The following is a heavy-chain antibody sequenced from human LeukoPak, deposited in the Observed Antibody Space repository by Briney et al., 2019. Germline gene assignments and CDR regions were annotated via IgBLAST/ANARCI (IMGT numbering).Heavy chain of an antibody. J-gene: IGHJ4*02. D-gene: IGHD3-10*01. CDR3: ATLFGFSGYFDY. CDR2: TYSSGTT. V-gene: IGHV4-59*01. CDR1: GGSITNYF. Sequence: SETLSLTCSVSGGSITNYFCSWIRQSPGKGLEWIGYTYSSGTTNHNPSLRGRVTISMDTSKSQFSLKLSSVTAEDTAVYYYATLFGFSGYFDYWGQGILVTVSS.